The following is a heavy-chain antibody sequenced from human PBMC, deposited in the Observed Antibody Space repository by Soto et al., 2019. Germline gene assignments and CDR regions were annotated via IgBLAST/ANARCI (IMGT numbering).Heavy chain of an antibody. Sequence: SETLSLTCTVSGGSISSSSYYWGWIRQPPGKGLEWFVIIYYSGSTYYNPSLKSRVTISVDTSKNQFSLKLSSVTAADTAVYYCARSPLEWLSEYYYYYYMDVWGKGTTVTVSS. J-gene: IGHJ6*03. D-gene: IGHD3-3*01. CDR2: IYYSGST. CDR1: GGSISSSSYY. V-gene: IGHV4-39*01. CDR3: ARSPLEWLSEYYYYYYMDV.